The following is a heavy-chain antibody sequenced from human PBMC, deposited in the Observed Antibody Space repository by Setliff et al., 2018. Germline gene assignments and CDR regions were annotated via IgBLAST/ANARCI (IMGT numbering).Heavy chain of an antibody. D-gene: IGHD3-22*01. V-gene: IGHV1-18*01. CDR2: VSDNNGNT. CDR1: GYRFSTYG. CDR3: ARINFYVSSGYYYAPDY. Sequence: GASVKVSCKASGYRFSTYGISWVRQAPGQGLEWMAWVSDNNGNTNYAQKFQGRVTMTIDTSTDTVYMELRSLKSDDTALYYCARINFYVSSGYYYAPDYWGQGALVTVSS. J-gene: IGHJ4*02.